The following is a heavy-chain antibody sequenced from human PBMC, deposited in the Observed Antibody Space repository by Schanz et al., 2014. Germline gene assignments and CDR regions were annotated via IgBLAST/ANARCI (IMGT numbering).Heavy chain of an antibody. CDR3: ARETTIITGGAFDV. J-gene: IGHJ3*01. CDR2: INPSGGST. D-gene: IGHD3-9*01. CDR1: GYTFTSYY. Sequence: QVQLVQSGAEVKKPGASVKVSCKASGYTFTSYYMHWVRQAPGQGLEWMGIINPSGGSTSYAQKFQGRVTMTTDTSTSTAYMELRSLISDDTAVYYCARETTIITGGAFDVWGQGTMVTVSS. V-gene: IGHV1-46*01.